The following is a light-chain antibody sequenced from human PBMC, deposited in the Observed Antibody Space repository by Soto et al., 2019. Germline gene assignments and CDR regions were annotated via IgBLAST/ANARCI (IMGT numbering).Light chain of an antibody. Sequence: ENVFAHSPDTLSFSPVERATLSCRASQSISTYLAWYQVKPGQAPRLLIYDASSRATGVPARFSGSGSGTDFSLTISSLEPEDVAVYYCQQRSQWPPMTFGQGTRLEIK. CDR3: QQRSQWPPMT. CDR1: QSISTY. J-gene: IGKJ5*01. V-gene: IGKV3-11*01. CDR2: DAS.